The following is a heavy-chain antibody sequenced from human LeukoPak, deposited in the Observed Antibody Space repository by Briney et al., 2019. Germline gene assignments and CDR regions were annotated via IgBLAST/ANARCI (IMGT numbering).Heavy chain of an antibody. Sequence: PSETLSLTCTVSGYSVTSGSYWGWIRRPPGKGLEWIGNIFHSGNTYYNPSLQSRVTISVDTSKNQFSLKLSSVTAADTAVYHCATLSALGSPFNIWGQGTLVTVSS. J-gene: IGHJ3*02. V-gene: IGHV4-38-2*02. CDR3: ATLSALGSPFNI. CDR2: IFHSGNT. D-gene: IGHD1-26*01. CDR1: GYSVTSGSY.